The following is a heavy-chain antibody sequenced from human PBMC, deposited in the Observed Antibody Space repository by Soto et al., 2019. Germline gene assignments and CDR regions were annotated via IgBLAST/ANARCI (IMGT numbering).Heavy chain of an antibody. J-gene: IGHJ6*02. CDR1: GYTFTSYY. CDR3: ARSGFLEWLGGMDV. V-gene: IGHV1-18*04. Sequence: ASVKVSCKASGYTFTSYYMHWVRQAPGQCLEWMGLISAYNGNSNYAQKRQGRVTMTTDTFTSTVYMELRSLRSDDTAVYYCARSGFLEWLGGMDVWGQGTTVTVSS. CDR2: ISAYNGNS. D-gene: IGHD3-3*01.